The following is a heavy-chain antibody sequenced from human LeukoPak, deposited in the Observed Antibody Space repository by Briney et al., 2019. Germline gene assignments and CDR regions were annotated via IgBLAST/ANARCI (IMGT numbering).Heavy chain of an antibody. J-gene: IGHJ4*02. CDR1: VFTFDHYA. D-gene: IGHD6-6*01. CDR2: ISSSGSTI. CDR3: ARDHGYSGSPRDYFDY. V-gene: IGHV3-48*03. Sequence: GGSLRLSFAASVFTFDHYAMHWVRQAPGKGLECVSYISSSGSTIYYAHSVKGRLTISRDNAKNSLFLQMNSLRAEDTAVYYCARDHGYSGSPRDYFDYWGQGTLVTVSS.